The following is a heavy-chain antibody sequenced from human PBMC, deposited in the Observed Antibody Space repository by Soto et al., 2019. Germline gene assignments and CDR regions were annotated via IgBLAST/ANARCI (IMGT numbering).Heavy chain of an antibody. CDR3: ARYRRHTHSHQYGMDA. CDR2: IDPSDSYT. CDR1: GYSFTSYW. J-gene: IGHJ6*01. Sequence: GESLKISCQGSGYSFTSYWISWVCQMPGKGLEWMGRIDPSDSYTNYSPSFQGHVTISADKSISTAYLPWSSLKASDTAMYYCARYRRHTHSHQYGMDAWGQGTTVTVSS. D-gene: IGHD2-2*01. V-gene: IGHV5-10-1*01.